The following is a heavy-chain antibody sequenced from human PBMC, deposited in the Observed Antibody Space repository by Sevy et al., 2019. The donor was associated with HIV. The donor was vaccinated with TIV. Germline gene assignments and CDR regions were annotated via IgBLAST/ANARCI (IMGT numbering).Heavy chain of an antibody. J-gene: IGHJ6*02. V-gene: IGHV3-30*18. D-gene: IGHD3-16*02. Sequence: GGSLRLSCAASGFTFNNYGMHWVRQAPGKGLEWVAVISYDGSNKYYVDFFKGRLTMSRDNSKNISLRMNSLRAEDTAVYFCAKAVYRANYYYSGMDVWGQGTTVTVSS. CDR3: AKAVYRANYYYSGMDV. CDR1: GFTFNNYG. CDR2: ISYDGSNK.